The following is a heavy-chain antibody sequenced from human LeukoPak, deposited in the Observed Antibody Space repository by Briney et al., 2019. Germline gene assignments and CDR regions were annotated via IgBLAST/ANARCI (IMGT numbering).Heavy chain of an antibody. CDR2: ISYDGSNK. V-gene: IGHV3-30-3*01. Sequence: ISYDGSNKYYADSVKGRFTISRDNSKNTLYLQMNSLRAEDTAVYYCARVNMIVVAAYFDYWGQGTLVTVSS. D-gene: IGHD3-22*01. J-gene: IGHJ4*02. CDR3: ARVNMIVVAAYFDY.